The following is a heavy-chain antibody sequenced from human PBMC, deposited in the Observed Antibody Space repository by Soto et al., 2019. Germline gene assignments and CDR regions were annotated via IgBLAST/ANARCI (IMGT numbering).Heavy chain of an antibody. CDR3: ASEVSQWLNSWFDP. CDR2: IYYSGST. J-gene: IGHJ5*02. V-gene: IGHV4-39*01. Sequence: SETLSLTCTVSGGSISSSSYYWGWIRQPPGKGLEWIGSIYYSGSTYYNPSLKSRVTISVDTSKNQFSLKLSSVTAADTAVYYCASEVSQWLNSWFDPWGQGTLVTVSS. CDR1: GGSISSSSYY. D-gene: IGHD6-19*01.